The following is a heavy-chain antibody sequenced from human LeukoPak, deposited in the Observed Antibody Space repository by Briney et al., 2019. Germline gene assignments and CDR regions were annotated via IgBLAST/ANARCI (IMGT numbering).Heavy chain of an antibody. Sequence: PGGPLRLSCAASGFIVSGDFMSWVRQAPGKGLEWVSVIYSDGSTYYADSVKGRFTISRDNSKNTLDLQMTGLRAEDTAVYYCARDRGRGRDSPWFDYWGQGTLVTVSS. CDR3: ARDRGRGRDSPWFDY. CDR2: IYSDGST. J-gene: IGHJ4*02. D-gene: IGHD1-26*01. CDR1: GFIVSGDF. V-gene: IGHV3-53*01.